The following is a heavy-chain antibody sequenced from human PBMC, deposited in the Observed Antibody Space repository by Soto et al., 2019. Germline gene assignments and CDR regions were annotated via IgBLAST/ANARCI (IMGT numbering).Heavy chain of an antibody. V-gene: IGHV1-2*04. CDR3: ARGSAGTSYYYGMGV. Sequence: ASVKVCCKASGYTLTGYYMHGVRPAPGQGLEWMGWINPNSGGTNYAQKFQGWVTMTRDTSISTAYMELSRLRSDDTAVYYCARGSAGTSYYYGMGVWGQGTTVTVSS. J-gene: IGHJ6*02. CDR2: INPNSGGT. D-gene: IGHD6-13*01. CDR1: GYTLTGYY.